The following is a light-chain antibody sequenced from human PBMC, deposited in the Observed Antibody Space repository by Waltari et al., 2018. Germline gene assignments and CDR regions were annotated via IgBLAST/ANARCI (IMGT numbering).Light chain of an antibody. Sequence: IQLTQSPSSLSASVGDRVTITCRASQGISSNLAWYQQKPGKAPKLLISAASTLQSGVPLRCSGSGSGTDFTLTISSLQPEDFATYYCQQLNSYPVTFGQGTRLEIK. CDR1: QGISSN. CDR3: QQLNSYPVT. CDR2: AAS. V-gene: IGKV1-9*01. J-gene: IGKJ5*01.